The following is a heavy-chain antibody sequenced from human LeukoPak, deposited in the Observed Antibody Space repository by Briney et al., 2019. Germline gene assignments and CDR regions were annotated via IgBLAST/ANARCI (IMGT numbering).Heavy chain of an antibody. V-gene: IGHV1-46*01. Sequence: ASVKVSCTASGYAFTSYYIHWVREAPGQGLEWVGIINPSGGSTSYTQKFQGRVTMTRDMSTSTVYMEMSSLRSDDTAVYYCARRQVAGGPFDYWGQGTPVTVSS. J-gene: IGHJ4*02. CDR1: GYAFTSYY. CDR2: INPSGGST. CDR3: ARRQVAGGPFDY. D-gene: IGHD3-16*01.